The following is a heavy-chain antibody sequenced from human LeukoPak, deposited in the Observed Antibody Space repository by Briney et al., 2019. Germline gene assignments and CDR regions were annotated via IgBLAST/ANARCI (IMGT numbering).Heavy chain of an antibody. CDR3: ARASGDSSGLCGY. V-gene: IGHV3-33*01. CDR2: MWYDGSNK. D-gene: IGHD3-22*01. Sequence: GRSLRLFCAASGFTFSSYGMHWVRQAPGKGLEGVADMWYDGSNKYYTDSVKGRFTIYRDNYKNTLYLQINRLRAEDTAVYYCARASGDSSGLCGYWGQGTLVTVSS. CDR1: GFTFSSYG. J-gene: IGHJ4*02.